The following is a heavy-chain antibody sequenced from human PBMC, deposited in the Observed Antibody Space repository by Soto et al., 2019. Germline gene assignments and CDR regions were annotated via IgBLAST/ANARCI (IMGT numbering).Heavy chain of an antibody. D-gene: IGHD1-26*01. V-gene: IGHV3-74*01. J-gene: IGHJ6*02. CDR1: GFTFSSYL. CDR3: ARDEGLFGSDGSGYYYGMDV. Sequence: GGSLRLSWAASGFTFSSYLMHWVRQAPGKGLVWVSRINSDGSSTSYADSVKGRFTISRDNAKNTLYLQMNSLRAEDTAVYYCARDEGLFGSDGSGYYYGMDVWGQGTTVTVSS. CDR2: INSDGSST.